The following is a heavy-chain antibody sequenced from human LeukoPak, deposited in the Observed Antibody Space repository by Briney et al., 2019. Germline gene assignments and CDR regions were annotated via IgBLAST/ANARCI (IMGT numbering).Heavy chain of an antibody. J-gene: IGHJ4*02. CDR1: GFSVSNSY. Sequence: GSLRLSCAASGFSVSNSYMIWVRQAPGKGLEWVSVIYSDGTTHYADSVKGRFTISRDNSKNTLSLQMNSLRAEDTAVYFCARMNSLRYSSRWFIDYWGQGTLVTVSS. D-gene: IGHD6-13*01. V-gene: IGHV3-53*01. CDR2: IYSDGTT. CDR3: ARMNSLRYSSRWFIDY.